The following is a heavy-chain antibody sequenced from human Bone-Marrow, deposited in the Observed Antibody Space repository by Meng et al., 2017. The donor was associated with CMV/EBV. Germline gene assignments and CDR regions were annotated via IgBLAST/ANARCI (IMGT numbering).Heavy chain of an antibody. CDR1: GFTFAFSTYT. CDR3: ARERGYELYGWFAP. J-gene: IGHJ5*02. D-gene: IGHD3-3*01. Sequence: GESLKISCAASGFTFAFSTYTLHWVRQAPGKGLEWVAVISHDGSNKYYADSVKGRFTISRDNSKNTLYLQMNSLRLDDTALYYCARERGYELYGWFAPWGQGTLVTVSS. V-gene: IGHV3-30-3*01. CDR2: ISHDGSNK.